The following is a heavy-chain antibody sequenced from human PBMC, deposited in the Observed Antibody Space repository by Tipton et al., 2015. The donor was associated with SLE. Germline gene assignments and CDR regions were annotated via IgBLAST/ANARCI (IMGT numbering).Heavy chain of an antibody. Sequence: TLSLTCSVSGGSISSGDYYWSWIRQPPGKGLEWIGYIYYSGSTYYNPSLKSRVTISVDRSKNQFSLKLSSVTAADTAVYYCARHPGYDSILPGAFDIWGQGTMVTVSS. D-gene: IGHD3-9*01. CDR2: IYYSGST. J-gene: IGHJ3*02. CDR3: ARHPGYDSILPGAFDI. V-gene: IGHV4-30-4*01. CDR1: GGSISSGDYY.